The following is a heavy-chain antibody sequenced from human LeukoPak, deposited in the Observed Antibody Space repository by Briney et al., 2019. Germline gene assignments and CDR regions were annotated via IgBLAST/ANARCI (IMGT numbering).Heavy chain of an antibody. CDR3: ARGRGNYYDSSGYYLGGYYFDY. V-gene: IGHV4-4*07. CDR1: GGSISSYY. Sequence: SETLSLTCTVSGGSISSYYWSWIRQPAGKGLEWIGRIYTSGSTNYNPSLKSRVTMSVDTSKNQFSLKLSSVTAADTAVYYCARGRGNYYDSSGYYLGGYYFDYWGQGTLVTVSS. D-gene: IGHD3-22*01. J-gene: IGHJ4*02. CDR2: IYTSGST.